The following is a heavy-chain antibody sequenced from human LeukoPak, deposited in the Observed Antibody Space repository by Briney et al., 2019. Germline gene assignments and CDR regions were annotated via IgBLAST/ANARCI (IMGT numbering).Heavy chain of an antibody. CDR3: ARDRYTRRYFDY. CDR1: GFTFSSYS. J-gene: IGHJ4*02. CDR2: IISSSSTI. V-gene: IGHV3-48*01. D-gene: IGHD6-13*01. Sequence: GGSLRLSCAASGFTFSSYSMNWVRQAPGKGLEWVSYIISSSSTIYYADSMKGRFTIPRDNAKNSLYLQMNSLRAEDTAVYYCARDRYTRRYFDYWGQGTLVTVSS.